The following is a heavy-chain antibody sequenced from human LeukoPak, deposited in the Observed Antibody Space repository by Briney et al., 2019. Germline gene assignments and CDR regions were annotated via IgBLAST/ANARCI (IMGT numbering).Heavy chain of an antibody. CDR3: ARENDSSGYYHPSFDY. CDR1: GGTFSSYA. V-gene: IGHV1-69*13. CDR2: IIPIFGTA. Sequence: SVKVSCKASGGTFSSYAMSWVRQAPGQGLEWMGGIIPIFGTANYAQKFQGRVTITADESTSTAYMELSSLRSEDTAVYYCARENDSSGYYHPSFDYWGQGTLVTVSS. D-gene: IGHD3-22*01. J-gene: IGHJ4*02.